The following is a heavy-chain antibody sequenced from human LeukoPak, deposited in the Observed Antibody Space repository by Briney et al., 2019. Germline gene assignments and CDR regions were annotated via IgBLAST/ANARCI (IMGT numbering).Heavy chain of an antibody. Sequence: PGGSLRLSCAASGLTFSRFPMHWVRQAPGKGLEWVALISSDGSDKKYADSVKGRFTMSRDNSKNTLYLQIHSLRVEDTAVYYCARDYPADHWGQGTLVTVSS. J-gene: IGHJ4*02. CDR2: ISSDGSDK. V-gene: IGHV3-30-3*01. CDR3: ARDYPADH. CDR1: GLTFSRFP.